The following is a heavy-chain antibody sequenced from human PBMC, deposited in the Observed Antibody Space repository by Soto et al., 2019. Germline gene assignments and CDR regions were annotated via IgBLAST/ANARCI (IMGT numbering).Heavy chain of an antibody. J-gene: IGHJ6*02. Sequence: ASVKVSCKASGYTFTSYGVSWVRQAPGQGLEWMGCISAFNGQTNYIQKVQGRVKLTTEASTSTAYMELRSLRSDDTHVYYCERGRDYYYGLDVWGQRTTVTVSS. CDR1: GYTFTSYG. CDR2: ISAFNGQT. CDR3: ERGRDYYYGLDV. V-gene: IGHV1-18*01.